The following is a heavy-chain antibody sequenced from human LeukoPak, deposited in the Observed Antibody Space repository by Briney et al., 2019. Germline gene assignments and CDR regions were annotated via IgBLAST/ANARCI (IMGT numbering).Heavy chain of an antibody. CDR2: VYYSGST. J-gene: IGHJ3*02. D-gene: IGHD2-21*01. Sequence: SETLTLTCTVSGRSISSYYWSWLRQPPGKGLEWIGYVYYSGSTNYNPSLKSRVTISVDTSKNQFSLKLSSVTAADTAVYYCARRDYSPDAFDIWGQGTMVTVSS. V-gene: IGHV4-59*08. CDR1: GRSISSYY. CDR3: ARRDYSPDAFDI.